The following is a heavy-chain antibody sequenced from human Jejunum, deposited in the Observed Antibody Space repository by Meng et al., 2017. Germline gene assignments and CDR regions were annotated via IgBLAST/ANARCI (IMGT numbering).Heavy chain of an antibody. CDR1: GFTFSTYW. CDR3: SRSYGSEKILDY. Sequence: GGSLRLSCVGSGFTFSTYWMHWVRQGPGKGLVWVSHIDTAGTTTTYADSVKGRFTISRDNAKNTLYLQMDSLRAEDTAVYYCSRSYGSEKILDYWGQGTLVTVSS. J-gene: IGHJ4*02. D-gene: IGHD3-10*01. V-gene: IGHV3-74*01. CDR2: IDTAGTTT.